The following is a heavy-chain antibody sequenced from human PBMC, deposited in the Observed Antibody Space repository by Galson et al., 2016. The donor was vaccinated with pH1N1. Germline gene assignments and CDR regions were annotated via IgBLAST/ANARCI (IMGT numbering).Heavy chain of an antibody. Sequence: SLRLSCAASGFKFSDYGMHWVRQAPGKGLEWVAIVWAHVDNEYYADSVKGRFIISRDNSKNTIYLQMNSLRVEDSAMYYCAREWGDDSGSQSAGYFHYWGQGALVTVSS. V-gene: IGHV3-33*01. D-gene: IGHD3-22*01. CDR2: VWAHVDNE. CDR1: GFKFSDYG. CDR3: AREWGDDSGSQSAGYFHY. J-gene: IGHJ1*01.